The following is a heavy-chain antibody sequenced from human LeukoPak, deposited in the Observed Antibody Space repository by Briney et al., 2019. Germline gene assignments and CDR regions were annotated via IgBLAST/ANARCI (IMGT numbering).Heavy chain of an antibody. J-gene: IGHJ4*02. CDR1: GFTFDDYA. CDR3: AKDPAPGGPWAGLGYIFDH. V-gene: IGHV3-9*01. CDR2: ISRNSDSM. Sequence: PGRSLRLSCAASGFTFDDYAMHWVRQVPGKGPEWVSAISRNSDSMGYADSVKGRFTISRDNAKNSLYLQMNSLRAEDTALYYCAKDPAPGGPWAGLGYIFDHWGQGTLVTVSS. D-gene: IGHD3-16*01.